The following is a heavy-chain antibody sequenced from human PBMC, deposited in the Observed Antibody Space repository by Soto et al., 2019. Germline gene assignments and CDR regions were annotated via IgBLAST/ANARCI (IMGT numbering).Heavy chain of an antibody. CDR1: GFTVSSNY. CDR2: IYSGGST. CDR3: AREVATTYYYYYYMDV. J-gene: IGHJ6*03. D-gene: IGHD5-12*01. Sequence: GGSLRLSCAASGFTVSSNYMSWVRQAPGKGLEWVSVIYSGGSTYYADSVKGRFTISRHNSKNTLYLQMNSLRAEDTAVYYCAREVATTYYYYYYMDVWGKGTTVTVSS. V-gene: IGHV3-53*04.